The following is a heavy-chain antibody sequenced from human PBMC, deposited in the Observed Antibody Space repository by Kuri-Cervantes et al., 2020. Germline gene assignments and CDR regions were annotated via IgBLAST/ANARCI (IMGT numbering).Heavy chain of an antibody. V-gene: IGHV4-61*01. Sequence: ESLKISCTVSGGSVSSGSYYWSWIRQPPGKGLEWTGYIYYSGSTNYNPSLKSRVTISVDTSKNQFSLKLSSVTAADTAVYYCARVEGVYAFWSGHYAAGGMVVWGQGTTVTVSS. CDR3: ARVEGVYAFWSGHYAAGGMVV. D-gene: IGHD3-3*01. CDR1: GGSVSSGSYY. CDR2: IYYSGST. J-gene: IGHJ6*02.